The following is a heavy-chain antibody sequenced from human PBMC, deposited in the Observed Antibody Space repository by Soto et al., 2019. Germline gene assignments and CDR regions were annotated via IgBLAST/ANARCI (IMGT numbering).Heavy chain of an antibody. J-gene: IGHJ6*02. Sequence: GASVKVSCKASGGTFSSYAISWVRQAPGQGLEWMGGIIPIFGTANYAQKFQGRVTITADESTSTAYMELSSLRSEDTAVYYCARIHPGDIVVVPAAKRPPGHVYYYYGMDVWGQGTTVTVSS. D-gene: IGHD2-2*01. CDR3: ARIHPGDIVVVPAAKRPPGHVYYYYGMDV. V-gene: IGHV1-69*13. CDR1: GGTFSSYA. CDR2: IIPIFGTA.